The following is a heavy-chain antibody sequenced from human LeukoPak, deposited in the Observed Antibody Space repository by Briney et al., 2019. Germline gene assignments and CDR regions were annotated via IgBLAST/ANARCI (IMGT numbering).Heavy chain of an antibody. J-gene: IGHJ4*02. V-gene: IGHV4-61*02. Sequence: SETLSLTCTVSGGSISSGSYYWSWIGQPAGKGLEWIRRIYTSGSTNDNPSLRRRVTISVDTSKNQFTLKLSSVTAADTAVYYCASPTNWGQGALVTVSS. CDR3: ASPTN. CDR1: GGSISSGSYY. CDR2: IYTSGST.